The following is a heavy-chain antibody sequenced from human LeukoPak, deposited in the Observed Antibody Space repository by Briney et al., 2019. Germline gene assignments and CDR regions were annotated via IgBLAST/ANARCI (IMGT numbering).Heavy chain of an antibody. Sequence: GESLKISCKGSGYSFSNFWIGWMHQMSGEGLEWMGLIYPEDSDTRVSPSFQGRVTISADKSISTAYIQWSNLQASDTATYYCARLNKATKAGYNWGFDNWGQGTLVSVSS. CDR2: IYPEDSDT. V-gene: IGHV5-51*07. CDR3: ARLNKATKAGYNWGFDN. D-gene: IGHD5-24*01. CDR1: GYSFSNFW. J-gene: IGHJ4*02.